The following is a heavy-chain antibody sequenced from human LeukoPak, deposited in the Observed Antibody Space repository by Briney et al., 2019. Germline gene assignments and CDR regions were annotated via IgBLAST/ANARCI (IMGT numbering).Heavy chain of an antibody. CDR1: GGSFTSGGYY. D-gene: IGHD4-17*01. J-gene: IGHJ5*01. CDR3: ARDKVTVTGNWFDS. V-gene: IGHV4-31*03. Sequence: PSETLSLTCTVSGGSFTSGGYYWSWIRQPPGKGLEWMGYIYYTGSTHYNPSVKSRISMSVDTSKRQFSLNLMSVTGADTAIYYCARDKVTVTGNWFDSWGQGTLVAVSS. CDR2: IYYTGST.